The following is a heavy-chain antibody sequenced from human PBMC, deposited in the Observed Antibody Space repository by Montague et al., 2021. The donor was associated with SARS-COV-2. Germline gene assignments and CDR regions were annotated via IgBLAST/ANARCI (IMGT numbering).Heavy chain of an antibody. V-gene: IGHV6-1*01. CDR2: TYYRFKRNN. CDR3: ARIPVGSKYYFDF. CDR1: GDSDGVKELR. Sequence: CAISGDSDGVKELRRRSEKHTPASSHGYMASTYYRFKRNNDYAESVKSRITIDPDTSKHQFSLHLNSVTPEDTAVYYCARIPVGSKYYFDFWGQGTLVTVSS. J-gene: IGHJ4*02. D-gene: IGHD2-2*01.